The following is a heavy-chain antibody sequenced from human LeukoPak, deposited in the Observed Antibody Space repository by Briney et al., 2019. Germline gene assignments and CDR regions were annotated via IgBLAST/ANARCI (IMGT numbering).Heavy chain of an antibody. Sequence: GESLRISCKGSGYSFTSYWISWVRQMPGKGLEWMGRIDPSDSYTNYSPSFQGHVTISADKSISTAYLQWSSLKASDTAMYYCARPGSHCSSTSCLDAFDIWGQGTTVTVSS. D-gene: IGHD2-2*01. J-gene: IGHJ3*02. CDR2: IDPSDSYT. CDR3: ARPGSHCSSTSCLDAFDI. CDR1: GYSFTSYW. V-gene: IGHV5-10-1*01.